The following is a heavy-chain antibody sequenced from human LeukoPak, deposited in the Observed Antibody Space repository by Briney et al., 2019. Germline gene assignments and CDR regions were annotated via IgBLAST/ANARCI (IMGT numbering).Heavy chain of an antibody. D-gene: IGHD6-6*01. CDR1: GFTFSSYS. CDR3: AKGMAARPGYFDY. J-gene: IGHJ4*02. CDR2: ISYDGSNK. Sequence: PGGSLRLSCAASGFTFSSYSMNWVRQAPGKGLEWVAVISYDGSNKYYADSVKGRFTISRDNSKNTLYLQMNSLRAEDTAVYYCAKGMAARPGYFDYWGQGTLVTVSS. V-gene: IGHV3-30*18.